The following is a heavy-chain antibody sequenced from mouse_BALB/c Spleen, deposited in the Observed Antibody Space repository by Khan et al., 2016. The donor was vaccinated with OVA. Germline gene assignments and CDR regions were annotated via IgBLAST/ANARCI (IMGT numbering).Heavy chain of an antibody. D-gene: IGHD2-12*01. V-gene: IGHV1S22*01. CDR3: KRWSYWFAY. CDR1: GYTFTSYW. J-gene: IGHJ3*01. Sequence: GSELVRPGASVKLSCKASGYTFTSYWMHWVKQRPGQGLEWIGDISPGSGSTNYDEKFKSKATLTVDTSSSTAYMQLSSLTSEDSVVYYCKRWSYWFAYWGQGTLVTVSA. CDR2: ISPGSGST.